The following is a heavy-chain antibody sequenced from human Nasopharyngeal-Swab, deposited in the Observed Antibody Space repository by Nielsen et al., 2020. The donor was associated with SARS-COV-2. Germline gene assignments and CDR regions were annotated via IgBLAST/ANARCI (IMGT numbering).Heavy chain of an antibody. V-gene: IGHV3-21*01. CDR2: ISSSSSYI. D-gene: IGHD3-3*01. CDR3: ARPSTDFRSGNGAFDI. Sequence: VRQMPGKGLEWVSSISSSSSYIYYADSVKGRFTISRDNAKNSLYLQMNSLRAEDTAVYYCARPSTDFRSGNGAFDIWGQGTMVTVSS. J-gene: IGHJ3*02.